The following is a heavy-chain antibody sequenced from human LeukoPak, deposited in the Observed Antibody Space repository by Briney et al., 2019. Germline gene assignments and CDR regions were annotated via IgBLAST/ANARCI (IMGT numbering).Heavy chain of an antibody. CDR3: TREVGSWYYYYYYYMDV. V-gene: IGHV3-73*01. J-gene: IGHJ6*03. CDR1: GFTFSGSA. D-gene: IGHD6-13*01. CDR2: IRSKANSYAT. Sequence: GGSLRLSCAASGFTFSGSAMQWVRPTSGKGRGWVGRIRSKANSYATAYAASVKGRFTVSRDDSKNTAYLQMNSLKTEDTAVYYCTREVGSWYYYYYYYMDVWGKGTTVTVSS.